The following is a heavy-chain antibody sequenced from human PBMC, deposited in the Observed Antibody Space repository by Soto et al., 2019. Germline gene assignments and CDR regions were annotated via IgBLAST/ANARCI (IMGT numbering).Heavy chain of an antibody. V-gene: IGHV1-2*02. J-gene: IGHJ6*02. Sequence: ASVKVSCKASGYTFTGYYMHWVRQAPGQGLEWMGWINPNSGGTNYAQKFQGRVTMTRDTSISTAYMELSRLRSDDTAVYYCARGRKAAAGTPTKATLRFYYGMDVWGQGTTVTVSS. D-gene: IGHD6-13*01. CDR1: GYTFTGYY. CDR3: ARGRKAAAGTPTKATLRFYYGMDV. CDR2: INPNSGGT.